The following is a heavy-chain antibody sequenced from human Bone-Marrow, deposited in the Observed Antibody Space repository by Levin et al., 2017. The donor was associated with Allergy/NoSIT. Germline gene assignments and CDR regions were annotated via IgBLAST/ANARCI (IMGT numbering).Heavy chain of an antibody. J-gene: IGHJ4*02. Sequence: SETLSLTCSVSGGSISSSDYYWSWIRQPPGKGLEWIGCIYHSGSTYYNPSLKSRVTLSVDTSMHQFSLKLSSVTAADTAVYYAARAGPSTSSWIAPDFWGQGTLVTVSS. D-gene: IGHD2-2*01. CDR2: IYHSGST. V-gene: IGHV4-30-4*01. CDR1: GGSISSSDYY. CDR3: ARAGPSTSSWIAPDF.